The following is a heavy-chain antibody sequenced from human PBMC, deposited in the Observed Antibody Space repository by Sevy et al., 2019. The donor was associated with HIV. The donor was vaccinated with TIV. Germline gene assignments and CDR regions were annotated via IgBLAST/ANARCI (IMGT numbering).Heavy chain of an antibody. CDR1: GVIFDDYG. J-gene: IGHJ6*02. CDR3: ARHGYGYGYHALLDYYYGMDV. V-gene: IGHV3-20*04. CDR2: INWNGGST. Sequence: GGSLRLSCAASGVIFDDYGMSWVRQAPGKGLEWVSGINWNGGSTGYADSLKGRFTISGDNAKNFLYLQMNSLRAEDTALYYCARHGYGYGYHALLDYYYGMDVWGQGTTVTVSS. D-gene: IGHD5-18*01.